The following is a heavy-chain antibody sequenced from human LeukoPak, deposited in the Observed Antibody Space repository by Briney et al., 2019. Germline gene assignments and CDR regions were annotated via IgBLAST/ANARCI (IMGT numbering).Heavy chain of an antibody. V-gene: IGHV5-51*01. CDR1: GYSFTSYW. J-gene: IGHJ4*02. CDR3: ARQPYYYDSSGYAIDY. D-gene: IGHD3-22*01. Sequence: GESLKISCKGSGYSFTSYWIGWVRQMPGKGLEWMGIIYPGDSDTRYSPSLQGQVTISADKSISTAYLQWSSLKASDTAMYYCARQPYYYDSSGYAIDYWGQGTLVTVSS. CDR2: IYPGDSDT.